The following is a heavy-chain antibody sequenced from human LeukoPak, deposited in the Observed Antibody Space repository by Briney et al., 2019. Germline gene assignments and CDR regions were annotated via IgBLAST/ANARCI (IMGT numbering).Heavy chain of an antibody. CDR1: GFTLSNHW. J-gene: IGHJ4*02. D-gene: IGHD6-19*01. V-gene: IGHV3-7*04. CDR3: ARGGWSLDY. Sequence: PGGSLRLSCEGSGFTLSNHWMTWVRQAPGKGLEWVAYIKQDGSEKYHVDSVKGRFTISRDNSKNSLYLQMNSLRAEDTAVYYCARGGWSLDYWGQGTLVTVSS. CDR2: IKQDGSEK.